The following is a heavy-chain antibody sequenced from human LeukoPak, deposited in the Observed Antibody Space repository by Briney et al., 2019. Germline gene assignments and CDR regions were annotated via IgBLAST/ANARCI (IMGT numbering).Heavy chain of an antibody. Sequence: QSGRSLRLSCAASGFTLSSYGMHWVRQAPGKGLEWVAVISYDGSNKYYADSVKGRFTISRDNSKNTLYLQMNSLRAEDTAVYYCAKDQWLVRPYYGMDVWGQGTTVTVSS. D-gene: IGHD6-19*01. CDR1: GFTLSSYG. CDR2: ISYDGSNK. J-gene: IGHJ6*02. V-gene: IGHV3-30*18. CDR3: AKDQWLVRPYYGMDV.